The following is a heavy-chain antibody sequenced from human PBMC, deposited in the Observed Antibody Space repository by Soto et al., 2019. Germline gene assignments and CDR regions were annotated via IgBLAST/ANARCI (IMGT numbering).Heavy chain of an antibody. J-gene: IGHJ4*02. CDR1: GFTVSNNY. CDR3: VRKGYETGWYYDQ. Sequence: EVQLVESGGGLIQPGGSLRLSCAVSGFTVSNNYMSWVRQAPGKGLEGVSVIYSGGYTAYGDSVKGRFTISRDNSKNTLYLQMNSLRADDAAVYYCVRKGYETGWYYDQWGQGTLVTVSS. V-gene: IGHV3-53*01. CDR2: IYSGGYT. D-gene: IGHD6-19*01.